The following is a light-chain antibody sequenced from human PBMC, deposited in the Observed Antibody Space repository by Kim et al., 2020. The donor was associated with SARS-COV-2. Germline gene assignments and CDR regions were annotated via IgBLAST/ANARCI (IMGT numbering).Light chain of an antibody. CDR2: TND. J-gene: IGLJ3*02. CDR3: AAWDDSLSGLV. V-gene: IGLV1-47*01. Sequence: GQRVTISCSGSSSNIGSNYVYWYQQFPGTAPKLLIDTNDQRPSGVPDRFSGSKSGTSASLAISGLRSEDEADYYCAAWDDSLSGLVFGGGTQLTVL. CDR1: SSNIGSNY.